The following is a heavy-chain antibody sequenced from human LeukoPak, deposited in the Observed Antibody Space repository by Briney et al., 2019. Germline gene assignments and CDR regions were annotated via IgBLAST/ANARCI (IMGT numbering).Heavy chain of an antibody. CDR1: GFTFSSYA. CDR3: ARVLGYCSSTSCSQAGAFDI. Sequence: GGSLRLSCAASGFTFSSYAMGWVRQAPGKGLEWVSGIGGSGGSTYYADSVKGRFTISRDNAKNSLYLQMNSLRAEDTAVYYCARVLGYCSSTSCSQAGAFDIWGQGTMVTVSS. D-gene: IGHD2-2*01. CDR2: IGGSGGST. J-gene: IGHJ3*02. V-gene: IGHV3-23*01.